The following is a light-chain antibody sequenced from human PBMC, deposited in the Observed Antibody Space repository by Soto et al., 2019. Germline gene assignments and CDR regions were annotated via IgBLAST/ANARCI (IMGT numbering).Light chain of an antibody. J-gene: IGLJ2*01. V-gene: IGLV2-14*03. Sequence: QSVLTQPASVSGSPGQSITISCTGTNSDIGGYNFVSWYQQHPGKAPKLIFYDVTNRPSGVSNRFSGSKSGKTASLTISGLQAEDEAVYYCSSYTRNNTVVFGGGTKLTVL. CDR1: NSDIGGYNF. CDR3: SSYTRNNTVV. CDR2: DVT.